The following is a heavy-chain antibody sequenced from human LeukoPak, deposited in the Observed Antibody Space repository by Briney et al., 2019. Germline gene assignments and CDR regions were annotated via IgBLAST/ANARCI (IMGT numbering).Heavy chain of an antibody. CDR3: ARGPLISSGYYRFDY. Sequence: GASVKVSCKASGYTFTSYYMHWVRQAPGQGLEWMGIINPSGGSTSYAQKFQGRVTMTRDTSTSTAYMELRSLRSDDTAVYYCARGPLISSGYYRFDYWGQGTLVTVSS. V-gene: IGHV1-46*01. CDR2: INPSGGST. CDR1: GYTFTSYY. D-gene: IGHD3-22*01. J-gene: IGHJ4*02.